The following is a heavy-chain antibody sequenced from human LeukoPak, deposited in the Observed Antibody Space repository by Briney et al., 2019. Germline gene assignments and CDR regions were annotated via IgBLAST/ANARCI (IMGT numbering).Heavy chain of an antibody. CDR2: ITNDGSST. D-gene: IGHD1-20*01. Sequence: GGSLRLSCAASGLTFSSHWMHWVRQAPGKGLVWVSRITNDGSSTTYADSVKGRFTISRDNAKNSLYLQMNSLRAEDTAVYYCAREDSHNSTGGMFYFDYWGQGTLVTVSS. CDR1: GLTFSSHW. J-gene: IGHJ4*02. CDR3: AREDSHNSTGGMFYFDY. V-gene: IGHV3-74*01.